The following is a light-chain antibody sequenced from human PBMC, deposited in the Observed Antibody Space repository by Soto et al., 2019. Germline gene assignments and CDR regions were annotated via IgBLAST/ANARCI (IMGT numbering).Light chain of an antibody. CDR1: RSKNGAGYD. Sequence: QFCLTPPPPVAGAPGPRGTIPFPGGRSKNGAGYDVHWYQQLPGTAPKVLIYGNSNRPSGVPDRFSGSKSGTSASLAITGLQAEDEADYYCQSYDSSLSGYVFGTGTKVTVL. CDR2: GNS. J-gene: IGLJ1*01. V-gene: IGLV1-40*01. CDR3: QSYDSSLSGYV.